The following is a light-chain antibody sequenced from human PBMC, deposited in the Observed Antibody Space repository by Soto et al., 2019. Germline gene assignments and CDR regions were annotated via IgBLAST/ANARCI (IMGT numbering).Light chain of an antibody. CDR3: QQRSNWPPIT. Sequence: EIVLTQSPGTLSVSPGERATLSCRAIQSVSSSYLAWYQQKPGQAPRLLIYDASNRATGIPARFSGSGSGTDFTLTISSLEPEDFAVYYCQQRSNWPPITFGQGTRLEIK. V-gene: IGKV3-11*01. CDR1: QSVSSSY. J-gene: IGKJ5*01. CDR2: DAS.